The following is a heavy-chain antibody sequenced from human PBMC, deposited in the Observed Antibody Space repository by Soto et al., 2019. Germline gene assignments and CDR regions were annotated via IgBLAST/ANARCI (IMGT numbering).Heavy chain of an antibody. CDR1: GFTFNIYG. J-gene: IGHJ4*02. CDR2: ISYDGSNQ. V-gene: IGHV3-30*18. Sequence: GGSLRLSCAAPGFTFNIYGMHWVRQAPDKGLEWVALISYDGSNQYYADSVKGRFTMSRDNSKNTLFLQMNSLRADDTAVYYCAKDQASGQGSFESWCKGT. CDR3: AKDQASGQGSFES.